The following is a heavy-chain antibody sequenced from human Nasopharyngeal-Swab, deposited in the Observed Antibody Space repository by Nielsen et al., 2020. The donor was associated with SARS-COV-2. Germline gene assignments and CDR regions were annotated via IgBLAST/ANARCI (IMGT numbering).Heavy chain of an antibody. CDR3: ARGVDYTYWYFDL. V-gene: IGHV4-34*01. CDR1: GGSFSGYY. CDR2: INHSGST. Sequence: SETLSLTCAVYGGSFSGYYWSWIRQPPGKGLEWIGDINHSGSTNYNPSLKSRVTISVDTSKNQFSLKLSSVTAADTAVYYCARGVDYTYWYFDLWGRGTLVTVSS. J-gene: IGHJ2*01. D-gene: IGHD4-11*01.